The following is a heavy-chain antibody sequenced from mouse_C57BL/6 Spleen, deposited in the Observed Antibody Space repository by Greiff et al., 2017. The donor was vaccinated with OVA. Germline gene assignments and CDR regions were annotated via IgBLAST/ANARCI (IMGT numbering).Heavy chain of an antibody. V-gene: IGHV1-82*01. CDR1: GYAFSSSW. J-gene: IGHJ3*01. Sequence: QVQLQQSGPELVKPGASVKISCKASGYAFSSSWMNWVKQRPGKGLEWIGRIYPGDGDTNYNGKFKGKATLTADKSSSTAYMQLSSLTAEDTAVYFCAVTPFAYWGQGTLVTVSA. CDR3: AVTPFAY. CDR2: IYPGDGDT. D-gene: IGHD2-1*01.